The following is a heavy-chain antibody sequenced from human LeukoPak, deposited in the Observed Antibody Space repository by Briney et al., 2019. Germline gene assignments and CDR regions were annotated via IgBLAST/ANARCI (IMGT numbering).Heavy chain of an antibody. D-gene: IGHD6-13*01. Sequence: ASVKVSCKASGGTFSSYAISWVRQAPGQGLEWMGGIIPIFGTANYAQKFQGRVTITADKSTSTAYMELSSLRSEDTAVYYCASLLTAAAGTMSLWGQGTLVTVSS. CDR3: ASLLTAAAGTMSL. CDR2: IIPIFGTA. V-gene: IGHV1-69*06. CDR1: GGTFSSYA. J-gene: IGHJ4*02.